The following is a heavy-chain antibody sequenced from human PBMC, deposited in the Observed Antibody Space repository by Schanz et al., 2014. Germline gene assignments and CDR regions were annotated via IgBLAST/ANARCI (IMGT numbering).Heavy chain of an antibody. V-gene: IGHV3-30*18. CDR2: ISNDGSNK. J-gene: IGHJ6*02. CDR1: GFTFSSYS. D-gene: IGHD6-13*01. CDR3: AKLNQQLVFPYYYGMDV. Sequence: VQLVESGGGLVKPGGSLRLSCAASGFTFSSYSMNWVRQAPGKGLEWVAVISNDGSNKYYADSVKGRFTISRDNSKNTLYLQMNSLRAEDTAVYYCAKLNQQLVFPYYYGMDVWGQGTTVTVSS.